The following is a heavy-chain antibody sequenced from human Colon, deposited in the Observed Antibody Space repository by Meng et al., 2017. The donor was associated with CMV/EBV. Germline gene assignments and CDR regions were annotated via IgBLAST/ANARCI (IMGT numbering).Heavy chain of an antibody. CDR2: IGGSGGKT. V-gene: IGHV3-23*01. D-gene: IGHD6-19*01. CDR1: GFTFSTYA. CDR3: ARSYSSGWYFLS. Sequence: GESLKISCAASGFTFSTYAMYWVRQAPGKGLEWVSGIGGSGGKTDYADSVKGRFTISRDNPKNTLYVQMNSLRPEDTAVYYCARSYSSGWYFLSWGPGTLVTVSS. J-gene: IGHJ4*02.